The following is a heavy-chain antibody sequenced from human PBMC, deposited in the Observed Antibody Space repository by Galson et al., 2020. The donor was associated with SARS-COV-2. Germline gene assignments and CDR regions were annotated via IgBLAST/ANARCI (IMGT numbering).Heavy chain of an antibody. CDR1: GFILSNYG. V-gene: IGHV3-33*06. CDR3: AKEGLPDGFDI. J-gene: IGHJ3*02. Sequence: GESLKISCAASGFILSNYGMHLVRQAPGKGLEWVAVIWYDGSTKYYADSVKGRFTLSRDNSNNTLYLQMSSLRDEDTAVYYCAKEGLPDGFDIWGQGTMVSVAS. CDR2: IWYDGSTK.